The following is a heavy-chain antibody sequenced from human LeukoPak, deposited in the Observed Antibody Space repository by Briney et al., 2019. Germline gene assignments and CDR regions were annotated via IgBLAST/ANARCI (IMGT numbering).Heavy chain of an antibody. Sequence: PGGSLRLSCAASGFSFRNYWMSWVRQPPAKGLEWVANINPDGSEKYYVDSVKGRFTISRDNAKNSLCLQMDSLRAEDTAVYYCARAGTAGSVDYWGQGTLVTVSS. V-gene: IGHV3-7*01. D-gene: IGHD6-13*01. CDR3: ARAGTAGSVDY. CDR2: INPDGSEK. CDR1: GFSFRNYW. J-gene: IGHJ4*02.